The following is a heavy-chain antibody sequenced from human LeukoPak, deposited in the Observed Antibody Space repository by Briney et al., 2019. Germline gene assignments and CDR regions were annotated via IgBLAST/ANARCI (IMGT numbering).Heavy chain of an antibody. CDR3: ARGRNYFDY. J-gene: IGHJ4*02. V-gene: IGHV4-39*07. CDR2: IYTSGST. CDR1: GGSISSSSYY. Sequence: SETLSLACTVSGGSISSSSYYWGWIRQPPGKGLEWIGRIYTSGSTNYNPSLKSRVTMSVDTSKNQFSLKLSSVTAADTAVYYCARGRNYFDYWGQGTLVTVSS.